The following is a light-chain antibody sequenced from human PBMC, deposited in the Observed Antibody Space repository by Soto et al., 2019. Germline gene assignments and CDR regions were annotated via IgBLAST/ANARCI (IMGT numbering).Light chain of an antibody. J-gene: IGKJ5*01. V-gene: IGKV1D-16*01. CDR3: QQYNTYST. CDR2: TAS. CDR1: QGVSTW. Sequence: DIQITQSPSSVSASVGDRVTITCRASQGVSTWLAWYQQKPGKAPNLLIYTASSLQSGVPSRFSGSGSGTDFTLTINGLQPEDFATYYCQQYNTYSTFGQGTRLEIK.